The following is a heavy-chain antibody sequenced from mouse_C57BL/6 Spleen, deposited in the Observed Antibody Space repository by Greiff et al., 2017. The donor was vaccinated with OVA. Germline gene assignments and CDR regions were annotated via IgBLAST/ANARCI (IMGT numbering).Heavy chain of an antibody. J-gene: IGHJ1*03. CDR3: GEGGGFDV. V-gene: IGHV2-3*01. Sequence: QVHVKQSGPGLVAPSQSLSITCTVSGFSLTSYGVSWVRQPPGKGLEWLGVIWGDGSTNYHSALISRQSISKDNSKSHVFYKLNSLQTGDTASYYCGEGGGFDVWGTGTTVTVSS. CDR1: GFSLTSYG. CDR2: IWGDGST.